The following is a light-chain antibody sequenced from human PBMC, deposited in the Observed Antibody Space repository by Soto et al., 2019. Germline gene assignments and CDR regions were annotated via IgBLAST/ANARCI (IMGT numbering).Light chain of an antibody. CDR3: QHYGNSPLT. CDR2: GAS. V-gene: IGKV3-20*01. Sequence: EIGLTQSPGTLSVSPGERATLSCRASQSVSSSYLAWYQQKPGKAPRLLIYGASSRATGIPERFSGSVSETDFTLSISRLEPEDFAVYYCQHYGNSPLTFGQGTRLEIK. J-gene: IGKJ5*01. CDR1: QSVSSSY.